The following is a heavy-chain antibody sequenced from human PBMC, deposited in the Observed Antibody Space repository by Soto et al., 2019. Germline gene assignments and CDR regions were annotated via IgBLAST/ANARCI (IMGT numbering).Heavy chain of an antibody. V-gene: IGHV4-31*03. Sequence: QVQLQESGPGLVKPSQTLSLTCTVSGGSIISGAYYWSWIRQRPGKGLEWIGYIYYSGSTHYNPSLKSRLXXXGXXSKNQFSLNLSSVTAADTAVYYCAREVSVVVAASNEYYFDYWGQGTLVTVSS. J-gene: IGHJ4*02. CDR1: GGSIISGAYY. CDR2: IYYSGST. CDR3: AREVSVVVAASNEYYFDY. D-gene: IGHD2-15*01.